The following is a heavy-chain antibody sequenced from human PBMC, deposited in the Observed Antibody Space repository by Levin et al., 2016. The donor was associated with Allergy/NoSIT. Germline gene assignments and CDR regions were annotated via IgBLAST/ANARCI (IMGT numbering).Heavy chain of an antibody. V-gene: IGHV1-69*16. CDR3: ARDSGAYSSSWSRYFDY. D-gene: IGHD6-13*01. Sequence: WVRQAPGQGLEWMGGIIPILGIANYAQKFQGRVTITTDESTSTAYMELSSLRSEDTAVYYCARDSGAYSSSWSRYFDYWGQGTLVTVSS. J-gene: IGHJ4*02. CDR2: IIPILGIA.